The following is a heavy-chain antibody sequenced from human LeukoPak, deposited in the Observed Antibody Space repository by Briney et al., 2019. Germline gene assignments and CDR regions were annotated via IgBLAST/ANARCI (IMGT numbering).Heavy chain of an antibody. CDR1: GFTFSSYS. D-gene: IGHD5/OR15-5a*01. V-gene: IGHV3-21*01. J-gene: IGHJ4*02. CDR3: ARDLTLVSDY. Sequence: GGSLRLSCAASGFTFSSYSMNWVRQAPGEGLEWVSSISSSSSYIYYADSVKGRFTISRDNAKNSLYLQMNSLRAEDTAVYYCARDLTLVSDYWGQGTLVTVSS. CDR2: ISSSSSYI.